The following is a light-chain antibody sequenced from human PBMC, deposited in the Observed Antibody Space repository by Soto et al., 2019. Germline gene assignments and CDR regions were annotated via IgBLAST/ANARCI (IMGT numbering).Light chain of an antibody. Sequence: DIQMTQSPSTLSASVGDRVTITCRASQSISSWLAWYQQKPGKAPKLLIYKASSLESGVPSRFSGSGSGTAFTLTIRSLQPDDFATYYCQQYNSSPWTFGQGTKVEIK. CDR3: QQYNSSPWT. CDR1: QSISSW. CDR2: KAS. J-gene: IGKJ1*01. V-gene: IGKV1-5*03.